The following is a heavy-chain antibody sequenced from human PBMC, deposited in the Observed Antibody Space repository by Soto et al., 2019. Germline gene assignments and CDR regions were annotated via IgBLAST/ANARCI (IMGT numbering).Heavy chain of an antibody. CDR1: GGSISSGGYY. D-gene: IGHD3-10*01. CDR2: IYYSRST. CDR3: AAFGELLFVTDY. J-gene: IGHJ4*02. Sequence: SETLSLTCTVSGGSISSGGYYWSWIRQHPGKGLEWIGYIYYSRSTYYNPSLKSRVTISVDTSKNQFSLKLSSVTAADTAVYYCAAFGELLFVTDYWGQGTLVTVSS. V-gene: IGHV4-31*02.